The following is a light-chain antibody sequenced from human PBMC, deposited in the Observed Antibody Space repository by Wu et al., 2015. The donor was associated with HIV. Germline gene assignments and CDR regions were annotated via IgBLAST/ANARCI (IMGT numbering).Light chain of an antibody. Sequence: VLTQSPATLSLSPGERATLSCRASQSVTYNYLAWYQQRPGQPPRLLIYGASKRVTGISDRFSGSGSGREFTLTVTGLEPEDFAMYYCQQYGDSPLTFGQGTRLDIK. V-gene: IGKV3-20*01. CDR1: QSVTYNY. CDR2: GAS. CDR3: QQYGDSPLT. J-gene: IGKJ2*01.